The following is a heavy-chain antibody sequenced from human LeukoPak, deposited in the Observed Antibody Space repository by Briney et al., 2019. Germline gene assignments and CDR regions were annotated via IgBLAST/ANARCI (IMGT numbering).Heavy chain of an antibody. CDR1: GFTFSTYG. Sequence: QSGGSLRLSCAVSGFTFSTYGMSWVRQAPGKGLEWVSGISGSGDTTYYADSVKGRFTISRDNSKNTLYVQMSSLRADDTAVYYCAKDLSSGWYPYYFDYWGQGSLVTVSS. J-gene: IGHJ4*02. CDR2: ISGSGDTT. V-gene: IGHV3-23*01. D-gene: IGHD6-19*01. CDR3: AKDLSSGWYPYYFDY.